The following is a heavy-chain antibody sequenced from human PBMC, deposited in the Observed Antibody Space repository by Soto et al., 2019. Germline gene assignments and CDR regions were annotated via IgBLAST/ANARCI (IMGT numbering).Heavy chain of an antibody. CDR2: INPNSGGT. CDR3: ARDRESSSWPYYYYGMDV. D-gene: IGHD6-13*01. Sequence: GAPVKVSCKASGYTFTGYYMHWVRQAPGQGLEWMGWINPNSGGTNYAQKFQGWVTMTRDTSISTAYMELSRLRSDDTAVYYCARDRESSSWPYYYYGMDVWGQGTTVTVSS. J-gene: IGHJ6*02. V-gene: IGHV1-2*04. CDR1: GYTFTGYY.